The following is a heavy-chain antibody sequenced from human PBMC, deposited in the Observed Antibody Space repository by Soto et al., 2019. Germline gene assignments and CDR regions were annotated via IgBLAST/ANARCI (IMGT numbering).Heavy chain of an antibody. CDR1: GFTFKSHA. CDR2: IDTSGEST. V-gene: IGHV3-64D*06. Sequence: TGGSLRLSCSASGFTFKSHAMHWVRQVPGKGLEYVAGIDTSGESTFYADAVKGRFIVSRENSNNTLDLHMTSLKYEDSGVYYCVKGRAKQCSGRTFGLWMDXWGQGTTVTVS. J-gene: IGHJ6*02. D-gene: IGHD6-19*01. CDR3: VKGRAKQCSGRTFGLWMDX.